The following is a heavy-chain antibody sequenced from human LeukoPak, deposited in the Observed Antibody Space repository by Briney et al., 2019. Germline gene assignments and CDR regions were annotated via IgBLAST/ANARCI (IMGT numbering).Heavy chain of an antibody. CDR3: GRDDSPLRYFDWPIDY. Sequence: GGSLRLSCAASGFTFSTYGMNWVRQAPGKGPEWISYISSSSDAIYYPDSVRGRFTISRDNAKNSLYLQMNSLRAEDAAVYYCGRDDSPLRYFDWPIDYWGQGTLVTVSS. J-gene: IGHJ4*02. CDR2: ISSSSDAI. CDR1: GFTFSTYG. D-gene: IGHD3-9*01. V-gene: IGHV3-48*01.